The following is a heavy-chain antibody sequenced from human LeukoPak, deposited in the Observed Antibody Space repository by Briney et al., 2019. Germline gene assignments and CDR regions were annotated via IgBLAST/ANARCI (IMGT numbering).Heavy chain of an antibody. D-gene: IGHD3-22*01. CDR3: ARGRYDSSGYAY. CDR1: GGSISSGGYY. CDR2: IYYSGST. Sequence: SETLSLTCSVSGGSISSGGYYWAWIRQPPGKGLEWIGTIYYSGSTYYNPSLKSRVTISVDTSKNQFSLKLSSVTAADTAVYYCARGRYDSSGYAYWGQGTLVTVSS. J-gene: IGHJ4*02. V-gene: IGHV4-39*07.